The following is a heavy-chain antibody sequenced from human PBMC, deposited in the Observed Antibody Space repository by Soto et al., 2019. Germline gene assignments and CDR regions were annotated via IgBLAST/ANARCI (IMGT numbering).Heavy chain of an antibody. CDR3: AGSIRLAGDY. CDR1: GYTFTSYT. V-gene: IGHV1-3*01. Sequence: QAQLVQSGDEVKKPGASVKVSCKASGYTFTSYTMYWVRQAPGQRLEWLGWINAGNGNTKYSHKFQDRVTITRDTSASTAYMELSSMRSEDTAVYYCAGSIRLAGDYWVQGTLVTVSS. CDR2: INAGNGNT. J-gene: IGHJ4*02.